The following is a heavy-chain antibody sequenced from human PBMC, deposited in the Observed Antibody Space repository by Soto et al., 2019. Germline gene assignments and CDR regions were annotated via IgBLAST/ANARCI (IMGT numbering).Heavy chain of an antibody. CDR1: GYTFTSYD. V-gene: IGHV1-8*01. CDR3: ARGVVVPAAMSGDYYYYYMDV. D-gene: IGHD2-2*01. J-gene: IGHJ6*03. Sequence: ASVKVSCKASGYTFTSYDINWVRQATGQGLEWMGWMNPNSGNTGYAQKFQGRVTMTRNTPISTAYMELSSLRSEDTAVYYCARGVVVPAAMSGDYYYYYMDVWGKGTTVTVSS. CDR2: MNPNSGNT.